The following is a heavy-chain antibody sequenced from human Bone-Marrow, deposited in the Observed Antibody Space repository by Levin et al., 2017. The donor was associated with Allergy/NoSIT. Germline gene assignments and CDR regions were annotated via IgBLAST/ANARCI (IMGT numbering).Heavy chain of an antibody. J-gene: IGHJ6*03. CDR2: ISGHNGDR. Sequence: ASVKVSCKASGYTFSSYGISWVRQAPGQGLEWMGWISGHNGDRNSAQSPQGRVTMTTDTSTSTVYMELRSLRSHDTALYYCARTPAYYYYMDVWGKGTTVTVSS. V-gene: IGHV1-18*01. CDR1: GYTFSSYG. CDR3: ARTPAYYYYMDV.